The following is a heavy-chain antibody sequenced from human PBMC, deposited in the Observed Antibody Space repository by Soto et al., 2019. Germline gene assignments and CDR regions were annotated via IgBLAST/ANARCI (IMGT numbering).Heavy chain of an antibody. CDR3: ARTVRSGWVRYYYYGMDV. CDR1: GFTFSSYG. Sequence: GGSLRLSCAASGFTFSSYGMHWVRQAPGKGLEWVAVIWYDGSNKYYADSVKGRFTISRDNSKNTLYLQMNSLRAEDTAVYYCARTVRSGWVRYYYYGMDVWGQGTTVTVSS. D-gene: IGHD6-19*01. CDR2: IWYDGSNK. V-gene: IGHV3-33*01. J-gene: IGHJ6*02.